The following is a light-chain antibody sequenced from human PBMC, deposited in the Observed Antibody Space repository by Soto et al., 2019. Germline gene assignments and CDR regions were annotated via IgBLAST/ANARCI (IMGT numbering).Light chain of an antibody. J-gene: IGLJ2*01. V-gene: IGLV1-40*01. CDR3: QSFDKYLSAVV. CDR1: SSDIGAGYR. CDR2: DNT. Sequence: QSVLTQRPSESGAPGERVTISCTGSSSDIGAGYRVRWYQQVPGTAPKLLIYDNTNRPSGVSVRFSGSKSGTSASLAISGLQAEDEADYYCQSFDKYLSAVVFGGGTKVTVL.